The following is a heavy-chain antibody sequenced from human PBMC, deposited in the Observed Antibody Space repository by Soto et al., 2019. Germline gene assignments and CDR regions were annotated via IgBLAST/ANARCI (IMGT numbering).Heavy chain of an antibody. CDR3: ARDLIAVADFDY. V-gene: IGHV1-8*01. CDR2: MNPNRGNV. D-gene: IGHD6-19*01. CDR1: GYTFTSYD. Sequence: QVQLVQSGAAVKKPGASVKVSCKASGYTFTSYDINWVRQATGQGLEWMGRMNPNRGNVGYAQQFQGRVTMTRNTSISTAYMELSSLRSEDTAVYYCARDLIAVADFDYSGQGTLVTVSS. J-gene: IGHJ4*02.